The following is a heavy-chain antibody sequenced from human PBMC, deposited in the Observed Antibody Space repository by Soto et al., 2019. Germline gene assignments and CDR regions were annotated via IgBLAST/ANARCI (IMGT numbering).Heavy chain of an antibody. J-gene: IGHJ4*02. CDR1: GGTFSSDA. Sequence: SVKVSCKASGGTFSSDAVSWLRQAPGQGLEWMGGLIPILGTTHYAQKFQGRVTITADESTNTAYMELSSLRSDDTAVYYCARASGYVSGWYHDYWGQGTRVTVSS. CDR3: ARASGYVSGWYHDY. V-gene: IGHV1-69*13. CDR2: LIPILGTT. D-gene: IGHD6-19*01.